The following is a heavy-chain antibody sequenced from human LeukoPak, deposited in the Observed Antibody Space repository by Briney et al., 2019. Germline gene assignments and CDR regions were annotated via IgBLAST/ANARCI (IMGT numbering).Heavy chain of an antibody. V-gene: IGHV4-4*07. Sequence: SETLCLTCTVSGGSIHSYWSWIRQPAGKGLEWIGRISGSGTITYNPALQSRLTISIDTSKNQFSLKLMSVTAADTVVYYCARNIAYGGYTYDFHLDYWGQGTLVTVSS. CDR3: ARNIAYGGYTYDFHLDY. J-gene: IGHJ4*02. CDR1: GGSIHSY. D-gene: IGHD5-18*01. CDR2: ISGSGTI.